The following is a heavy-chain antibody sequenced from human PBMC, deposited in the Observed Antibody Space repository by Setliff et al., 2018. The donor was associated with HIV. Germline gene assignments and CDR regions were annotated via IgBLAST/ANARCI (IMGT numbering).Heavy chain of an antibody. V-gene: IGHV5-51*01. CDR3: ARLSKYYDFWTPDS. J-gene: IGHJ4*02. D-gene: IGHD3-3*01. CDR1: GSSFTNYW. CDR2: IWPDDSDT. Sequence: GESLKISCKGSGSSFTNYWVGRVRQMPANGLEWMGLIWPDDSDTIYSPSFQGQVIMSVDKSISTAYLQWSSLKAPDTAMYYCARLSKYYDFWTPDSWGQGTLVTVSS.